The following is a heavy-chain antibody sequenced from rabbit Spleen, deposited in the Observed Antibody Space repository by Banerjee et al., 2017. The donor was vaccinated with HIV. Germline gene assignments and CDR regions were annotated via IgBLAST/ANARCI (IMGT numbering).Heavy chain of an antibody. Sequence: QSLEESGGDLVKPGASLTLTCTASGVSFSASSYMCWVRQAPGKGLEWIACIESGSGGFTYYATWAKGRFTCSKTSSTTVTLQMTRLTAADTATYFCARDTGSSFSSYGMDLWGPGTLVTVS. CDR3: ARDTGSSFSSYGMDL. CDR1: GVSFSASSY. J-gene: IGHJ6*01. D-gene: IGHD8-1*01. CDR2: IESGSGGFT. V-gene: IGHV1S40*01.